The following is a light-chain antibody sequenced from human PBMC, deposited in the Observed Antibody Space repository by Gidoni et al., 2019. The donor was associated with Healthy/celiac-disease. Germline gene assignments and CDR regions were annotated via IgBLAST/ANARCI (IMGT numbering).Light chain of an antibody. CDR2: KES. Sequence: DIQMTQSPSTLSASVGDRVTITCRASQSISSWLAWYQQKPGKAPKLLIYKESSLESGVPSRFGGSGSGTEFTLTISSLQPDDFATYYCQQYNSYWTFXQXTKVEIK. CDR1: QSISSW. V-gene: IGKV1-5*03. J-gene: IGKJ1*01. CDR3: QQYNSYWT.